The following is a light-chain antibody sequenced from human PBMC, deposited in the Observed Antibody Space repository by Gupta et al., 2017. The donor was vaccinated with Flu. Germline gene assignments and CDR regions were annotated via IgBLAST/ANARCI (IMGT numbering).Light chain of an antibody. V-gene: IGLV1-44*01. CDR2: RIN. CDR3: VSWDDSLMGGL. Sequence: QSVLSHPPSASGTPRQRVTISCSGSSSNVGINTVNWYQQLPGKAPKLLIYRINQRPSGVTDRFAGSKSGTSASRGIRGLPSEDESDYYCVSWDDSLMGGLFGGGTRLTVL. J-gene: IGLJ2*01. CDR1: SSNVGINT.